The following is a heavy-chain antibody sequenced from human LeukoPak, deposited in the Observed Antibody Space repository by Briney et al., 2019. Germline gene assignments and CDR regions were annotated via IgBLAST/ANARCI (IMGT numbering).Heavy chain of an antibody. CDR1: GGSFSGYY. CDR2: INHSGST. D-gene: IGHD3-22*01. V-gene: IGHV4-34*01. Sequence: SETLSLTCAVYGGSFSGYYWSWIRQPPGKGLEWIGEINHSGSTNYNPSLKSRVTISVDTSKNQFSLKLSSVTAADTAVYYCARHFVERNYFDSSGYYHRGYYFDYWGQGALVTVSS. CDR3: ARHFVERNYFDSSGYYHRGYYFDY. J-gene: IGHJ4*02.